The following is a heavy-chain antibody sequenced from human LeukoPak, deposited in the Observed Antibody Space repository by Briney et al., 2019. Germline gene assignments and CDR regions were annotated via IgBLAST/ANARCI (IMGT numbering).Heavy chain of an antibody. J-gene: IGHJ4*02. V-gene: IGHV3-30*02. CDR3: AKTGSWGSSNYYFDY. CDR2: IRYDGNKK. Sequence: PGGSLRLSCAASGFTFISYGMHWVRQAPGKGLEWVAFIRYDGNKKYYADSVKGRFTVSRDNSKNTLYVEMNSLRAEDTAFYYCAKTGSWGSSNYYFDYWGQGTLVTVSS. D-gene: IGHD2-15*01. CDR1: GFTFISYG.